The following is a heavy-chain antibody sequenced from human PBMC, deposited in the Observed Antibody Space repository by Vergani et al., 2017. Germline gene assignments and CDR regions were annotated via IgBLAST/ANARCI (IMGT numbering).Heavy chain of an antibody. V-gene: IGHV3-66*02. CDR2: IYSGDET. D-gene: IGHD3-10*01. CDR1: GSTLSGNY. Sequence: ELQLVESGGSLVQPGGSLRLSCAASGSTLSGNYMTWVRQAPGKGLEWVSHIYSGDETYYADSVKGGVTISRDNSKNTLHLQINNLRVEDTAVYYCARGNYYGSGTYVDPWGQGTLVTVSS. CDR3: ARGNYYGSGTYVDP. J-gene: IGHJ5*02.